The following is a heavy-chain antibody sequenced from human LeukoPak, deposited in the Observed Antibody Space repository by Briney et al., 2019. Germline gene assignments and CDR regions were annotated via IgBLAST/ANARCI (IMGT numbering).Heavy chain of an antibody. CDR2: IYYSGST. Sequence: SETLPLTCTVSGGSISSYYWSWIRQPPGKGLEWIGYIYYSGSTNYNPSLKSRVTISVDTSKNQFSLKLSSVTAADTAVYYCARVGLYGDWIDYWGQGTLVTVSS. CDR1: GGSISSYY. D-gene: IGHD4-17*01. J-gene: IGHJ4*02. CDR3: ARVGLYGDWIDY. V-gene: IGHV4-59*01.